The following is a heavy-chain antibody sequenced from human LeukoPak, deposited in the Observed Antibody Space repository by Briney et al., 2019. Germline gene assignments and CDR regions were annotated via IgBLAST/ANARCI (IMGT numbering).Heavy chain of an antibody. J-gene: IGHJ6*02. V-gene: IGHV3-7*03. Sequence: QPSETLSLTCTVSGGSISSYYWSWIRQPPGKGLEWVASINHNGNVNYYVDSVKGRFTISRDNAKNSLYLQMSNLRAEDTAVYFCARGGGLDVWGQGATVTVSS. CDR1: GGSISSYY. CDR3: ARGGGLDV. CDR2: INHNGNVN. D-gene: IGHD3-16*01.